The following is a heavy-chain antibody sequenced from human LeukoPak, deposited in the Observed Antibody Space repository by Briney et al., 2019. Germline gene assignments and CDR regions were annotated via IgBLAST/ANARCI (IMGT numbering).Heavy chain of an antibody. J-gene: IGHJ3*02. D-gene: IGHD2-15*01. Sequence: PSETLSLTCAVYGGSFSGYYWSWIRQPPGKGLEWIVEINHSGSTNYNPSLKSRVTISVDTSKNQFSLKLSSVTAADTAVYYCASFGGFTIDAFDIWGQGAMVTVSS. CDR1: GGSFSGYY. CDR3: ASFGGFTIDAFDI. V-gene: IGHV4-34*01. CDR2: INHSGST.